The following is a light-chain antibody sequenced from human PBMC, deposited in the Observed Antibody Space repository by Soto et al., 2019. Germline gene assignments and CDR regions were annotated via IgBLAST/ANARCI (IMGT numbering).Light chain of an antibody. CDR3: CSYAGSYTYV. CDR2: GN. CDR1: SNNVGSYA. Sequence: QSVLTQEASVSGTVGQKVTLSCTGNSNNVGSYAVGWYQQISHGAPKTVMFGNSLPSGIPDRFSGSKSGNTASLTISGLQAEDEADYYCCSYAGSYTYVFGIGTKLTVL. J-gene: IGLJ1*01. V-gene: IGLV2-11*01.